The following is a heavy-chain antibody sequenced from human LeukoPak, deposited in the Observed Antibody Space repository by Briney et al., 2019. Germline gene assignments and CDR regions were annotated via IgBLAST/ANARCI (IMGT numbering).Heavy chain of an antibody. CDR3: ANSGIQQIDY. V-gene: IGHV3-30*02. J-gene: IGHJ4*02. Sequence: GGSLRLSCAASGFTFSSYGMHWVRQAPGKGLEWVAFIRYDGSNKYYADSVKGRFTISRDNSKNTLYLQMNSLRAEGTAVYYCANSGIQQIDYWGQGTLVTVSS. CDR2: IRYDGSNK. CDR1: GFTFSSYG. D-gene: IGHD3-10*01.